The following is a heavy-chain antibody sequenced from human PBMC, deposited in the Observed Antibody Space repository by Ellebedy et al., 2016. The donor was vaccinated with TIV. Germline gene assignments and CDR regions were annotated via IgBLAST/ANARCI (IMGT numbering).Heavy chain of an antibody. D-gene: IGHD2/OR15-2a*01. Sequence: SETLSLXCTVSGGSIGTSTYHWGWIRQSPGKELEWLGSIYNSGRTYFNPSLKSRVNISVDTSRNQFSLRLTSMTAADTAVDYCAGGGGKNVGDWGQGTQVTVSS. J-gene: IGHJ4*02. CDR2: IYNSGRT. CDR3: AGGGGKNVGD. CDR1: GGSIGTSTYH. V-gene: IGHV4-39*07.